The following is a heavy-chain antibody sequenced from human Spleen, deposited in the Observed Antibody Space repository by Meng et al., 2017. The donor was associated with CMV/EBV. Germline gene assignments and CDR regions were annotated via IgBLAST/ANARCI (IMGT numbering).Heavy chain of an antibody. CDR1: GFTFGDYA. D-gene: IGHD2-2*01. Sequence: GGSLRLSCTASGFTFGDYAMTWVRQAPGKGLEWVGFIRIKAYGGTTEYAASVKDRFTISRDNAKNSLYLQMNSLRAEDTALYHCARGEGYCSSTSCYPLDYWGQGTLVTVSS. V-gene: IGHV3-49*04. CDR3: ARGEGYCSSTSCYPLDY. CDR2: IRIKAYGGTT. J-gene: IGHJ4*02.